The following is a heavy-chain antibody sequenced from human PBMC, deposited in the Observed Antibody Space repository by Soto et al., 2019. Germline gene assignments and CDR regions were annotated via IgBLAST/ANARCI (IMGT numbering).Heavy chain of an antibody. CDR1: NDSISSSRYY. V-gene: IGHV4-39*01. D-gene: IGHD2-2*01. CDR3: ARHKEVLVASLSYGLDV. Sequence: NPSETLSLTCSVSNDSISSSRYYWGWIRQPPGKGLEWIGSIYYTGDTYYNPSLKSRVTISVDTSKNQFSLKLTSVTAADTSVYFCARHKEVLVASLSYGLDVWGQGTTVTVSS. J-gene: IGHJ6*02. CDR2: IYYTGDT.